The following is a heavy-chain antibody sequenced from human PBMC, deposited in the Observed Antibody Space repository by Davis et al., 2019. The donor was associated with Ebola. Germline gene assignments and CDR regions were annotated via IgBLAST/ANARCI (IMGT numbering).Heavy chain of an antibody. CDR3: AREMRGTADSH. V-gene: IGHV3-7*01. D-gene: IGHD1/OR15-1a*01. CDR2: TNGDGSEK. J-gene: IGHJ4*02. Sequence: PGGSLRLSCAASGFTFNSYWMTWVRQAPGKGLEWLANTNGDGSEKYYVDSVKGRFTISRDNAKNSLYLQMNSLRVEDTAMYYCAREMRGTADSHWGQGTLVTVSS. CDR1: GFTFNSYW.